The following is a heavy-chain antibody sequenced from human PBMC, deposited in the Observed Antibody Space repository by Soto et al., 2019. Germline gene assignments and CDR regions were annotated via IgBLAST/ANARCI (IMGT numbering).Heavy chain of an antibody. V-gene: IGHV1-18*01. CDR1: GYTFTSYG. D-gene: IGHD3-10*01. Sequence: ASVKVSFKASGYTFTSYGISWVRQAPGQGLEWMGWISAYNGNTNYAQKLQGRVTMTTDTSTSTAYMELRSLRSDDTAVYYCARCAEVRGVILYYFDYWGQGTLVTVSS. J-gene: IGHJ4*02. CDR2: ISAYNGNT. CDR3: ARCAEVRGVILYYFDY.